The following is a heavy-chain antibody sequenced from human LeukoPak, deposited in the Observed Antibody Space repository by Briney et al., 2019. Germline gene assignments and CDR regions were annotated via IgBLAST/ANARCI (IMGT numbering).Heavy chain of an antibody. D-gene: IGHD3-16*02. CDR3: ARNTIMITFGGVIAPGSEYDY. CDR1: GYTFTSYG. CDR2: ISAYNGNT. V-gene: IGHV1-18*01. Sequence: ASVKVSCKASGYTFTSYGISWVRQAPGQGLEWMGWISAYNGNTNYAQKLQGRVTMTTDTSTSTAYMELRSLRSDDTAVYYCARNTIMITFGGVIAPGSEYDYWGQGTLVTVSS. J-gene: IGHJ4*02.